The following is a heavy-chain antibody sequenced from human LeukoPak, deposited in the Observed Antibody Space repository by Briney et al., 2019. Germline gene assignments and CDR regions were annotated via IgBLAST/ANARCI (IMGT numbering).Heavy chain of an antibody. CDR1: GGSISGSNFY. J-gene: IGHJ4*02. CDR3: ARHGSSGWVFDY. Sequence: SETLSLTCTVPGGSISGSNFYWGWIRQPPGKGLDWIGSIYYSGSTYTNPSLKSRGTISVDTSKNHFSLKLSSVTAADTAVYYCARHGSSGWVFDYWGQGTLVTVSS. CDR2: IYYSGST. V-gene: IGHV4-39*01. D-gene: IGHD6-19*01.